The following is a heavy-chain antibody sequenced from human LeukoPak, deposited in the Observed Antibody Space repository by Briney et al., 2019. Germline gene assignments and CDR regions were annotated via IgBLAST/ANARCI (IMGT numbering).Heavy chain of an antibody. V-gene: IGHV3-21*01. CDR2: ISSSSSYI. CDR1: GFTFSSYS. J-gene: IGHJ4*02. D-gene: IGHD2-2*01. CDR3: AREDIVVVPAAMTVDY. Sequence: GESLRLSCAASGFTFSSYSMNWVRQAPGKGLEWVSSISSSSSYIYYADSVKGRFTISRDNAKNSLYLQMNSLRAEDTAVYYCAREDIVVVPAAMTVDYWGQGTLVTVSS.